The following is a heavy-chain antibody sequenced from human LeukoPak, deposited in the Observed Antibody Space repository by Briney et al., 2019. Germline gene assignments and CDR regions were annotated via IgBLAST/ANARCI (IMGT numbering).Heavy chain of an antibody. Sequence: PSETLSLTCTVSGGSISSYYWSWIRQPPGKGLEWIGYVYYSGSTNYNPSLKSRVSISVDTSKNQFSLKLSSVTAADTAVYYCARVSYTSGHFLDYWGQGTLVTVSS. CDR3: ARVSYTSGHFLDY. D-gene: IGHD6-19*01. CDR1: GGSISSYY. J-gene: IGHJ4*02. V-gene: IGHV4-59*01. CDR2: VYYSGST.